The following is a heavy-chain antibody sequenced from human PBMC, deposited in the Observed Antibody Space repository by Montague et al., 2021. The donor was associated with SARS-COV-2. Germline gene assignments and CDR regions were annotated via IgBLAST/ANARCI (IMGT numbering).Heavy chain of an antibody. CDR3: ARIPVGSKYYFDF. Sequence: CAISGDSVSSNIATWNWIRQSPSRGLEWLGRTYYRPKWYNDYAESVKSRITIDPDTSKHQFPLHLNSVTPEDTAVYYCARIPVGSKYYFDFWGQGTLVTVSS. J-gene: IGHJ4*02. D-gene: IGHD2-2*01. V-gene: IGHV6-1*01. CDR1: GDSVSSNIAT. CDR2: TYYRPKWYN.